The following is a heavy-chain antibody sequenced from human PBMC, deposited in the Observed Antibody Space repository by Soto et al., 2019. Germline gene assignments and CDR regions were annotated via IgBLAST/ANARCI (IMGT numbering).Heavy chain of an antibody. J-gene: IGHJ4*02. D-gene: IGHD6-19*01. CDR1: GFTFDFYN. V-gene: IGHV3-21*01. CDR3: ARDIGSGWYYFDY. CDR2: ISSTSTYI. Sequence: GSLRLSCAASGFTFDFYNMNWVRLAPGKGLEWLASISSTSTYIFYTDSVRGRFAVSRDNAKNSLFLQMNGLRAEDTAVYYCARDIGSGWYYFDYWGQGNMVTVSS.